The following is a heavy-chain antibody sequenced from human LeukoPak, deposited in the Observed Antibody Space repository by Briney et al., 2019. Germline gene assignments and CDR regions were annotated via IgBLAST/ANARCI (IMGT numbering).Heavy chain of an antibody. J-gene: IGHJ4*02. V-gene: IGHV3-74*01. CDR1: GFTFSNYC. CDR3: VRDFRSADY. Sequence: GGSLRLSCAASGFTFSNYCMHWVRQIPGKGLVWVPRICPDGTVTNYADSVKGRFTISRDNAKNMVFLQMISLRADDTAVYYCVRDFRSADYWGQGTLVTVSS. CDR2: ICPDGTVT.